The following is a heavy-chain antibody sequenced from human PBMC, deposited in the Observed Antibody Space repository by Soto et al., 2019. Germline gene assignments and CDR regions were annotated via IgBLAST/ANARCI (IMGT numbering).Heavy chain of an antibody. Sequence: GGSLRLSCAASGFTFSTYAMHWVRQAPGKGLEWVAVISYEGSHKDYADSVKGRFTISRDESNKTIYLQMNSLRAEDTAVYFCAKDGSSHSAGWYKYFGHWGQGTLVTVSS. CDR1: GFTFSTYA. CDR3: AKDGSSHSAGWYKYFGH. CDR2: ISYEGSHK. J-gene: IGHJ4*02. V-gene: IGHV3-30*18. D-gene: IGHD6-19*01.